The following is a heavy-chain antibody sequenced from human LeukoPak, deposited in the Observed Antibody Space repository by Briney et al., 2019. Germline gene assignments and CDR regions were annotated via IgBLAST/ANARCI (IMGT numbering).Heavy chain of an antibody. CDR2: ISSSSSYI. Sequence: PGGSLRLSCAASGFTFSSYSMNWVRQAPGKGLEWVSSISSSSSYIYYADSVKGRFTISRDNAKNSLYLQMSSLRAEDTAVYYCARDRGIAAAGRSNYFDYWGQGTLVTVSS. J-gene: IGHJ4*02. V-gene: IGHV3-21*01. CDR3: ARDRGIAAAGRSNYFDY. CDR1: GFTFSSYS. D-gene: IGHD6-13*01.